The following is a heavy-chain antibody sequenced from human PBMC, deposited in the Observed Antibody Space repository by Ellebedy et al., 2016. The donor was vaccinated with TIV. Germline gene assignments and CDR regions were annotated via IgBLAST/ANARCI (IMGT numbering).Heavy chain of an antibody. CDR3: AKDKVFGDSKWEIDV. Sequence: PGGSLRLSCAASGFTFNSYAMSWVRQAPGKGLEWVSTISHTGSRTYYANSVEGRFIISRDNSKRTLYLQMNSLRAEDTAVYYCAKDKVFGDSKWEIDVWGQGITVTVSS. J-gene: IGHJ6*02. V-gene: IGHV3-23*01. CDR1: GFTFNSYA. D-gene: IGHD1-26*01. CDR2: ISHTGSRT.